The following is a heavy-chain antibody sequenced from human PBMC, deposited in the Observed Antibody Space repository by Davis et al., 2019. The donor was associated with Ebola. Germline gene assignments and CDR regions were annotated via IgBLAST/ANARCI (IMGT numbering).Heavy chain of an antibody. D-gene: IGHD1-1*01. J-gene: IGHJ4*02. CDR1: GYTFTSYG. CDR3: ARAQFPTTSDH. V-gene: IGHV1-18*04. Sequence: AASVKVSRKASGYTFTSYGISWVRQAPGQGLEWMGWISAYNGNTNYAQNVQGRVTMTTDTSTSTAYMEVGSLRSDDTAVYYCARAQFPTTSDHWGQGTLVTVSS. CDR2: ISAYNGNT.